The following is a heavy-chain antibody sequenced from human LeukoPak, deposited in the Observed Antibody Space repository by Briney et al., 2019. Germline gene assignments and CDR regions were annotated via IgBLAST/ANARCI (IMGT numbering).Heavy chain of an antibody. CDR3: AKGSYYDSSGSFYFDY. D-gene: IGHD3-22*01. V-gene: IGHV3-53*01. Sequence: GGSLRLSCAASGFIVSANYMSWVRQTPGKGLEWVSIFYSGGATFYVDSVKGRFTISRDNSKNTLYVQVNSLGTEDTAAYYCAKGSYYDSSGSFYFDYWGQGTLVTVSS. J-gene: IGHJ4*02. CDR1: GFIVSANY. CDR2: FYSGGAT.